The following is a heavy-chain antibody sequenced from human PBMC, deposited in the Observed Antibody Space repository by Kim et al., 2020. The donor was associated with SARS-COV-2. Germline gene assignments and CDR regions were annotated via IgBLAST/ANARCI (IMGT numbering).Heavy chain of an antibody. V-gene: IGHV1-18*01. CDR2: ISAYNGNT. D-gene: IGHD1-26*01. CDR1: GYTFTSYG. CDR3: ARDPPRGIVGATHLGY. J-gene: IGHJ4*02. Sequence: ASVKVSCKASGYTFTSYGISWVRQAPGQGLEWMGWISAYNGNTNYAQKLQGRVTMTTDTSTSTAYMELRSLRSDDTAVYYCARDPPRGIVGATHLGYWGQGTLVTVSS.